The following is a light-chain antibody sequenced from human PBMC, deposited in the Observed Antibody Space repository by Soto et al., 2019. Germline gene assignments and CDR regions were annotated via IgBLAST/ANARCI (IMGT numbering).Light chain of an antibody. Sequence: QSVLTQPPSASGTPGQRVTISCSGSSSNIGSNYVYWYQQLPGTAPKLLIYRNNQRPSGVPDRLSCSKSGTSASLGVSGLRSGDEADYYYAAWDDSLSGSWVFGAGTTLTV. J-gene: IGLJ3*02. V-gene: IGLV1-47*01. CDR1: SSNIGSNY. CDR2: RNN. CDR3: AAWDDSLSGSWV.